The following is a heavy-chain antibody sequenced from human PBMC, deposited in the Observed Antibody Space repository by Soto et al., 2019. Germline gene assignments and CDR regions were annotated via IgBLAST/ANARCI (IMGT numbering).Heavy chain of an antibody. J-gene: IGHJ3*02. V-gene: IGHV1-69*04. D-gene: IGHD2-2*01. CDR2: IIPILGIA. CDR1: GGTFSSYT. CDR3: ARDCSSTSCYYVSAFDI. Sequence: SVKVSCKASGGTFSSYTISWVRQAPGQGLEWMGRIIPILGIANYAQKFQGRVTITADKSTSTAYMEPSSLRSEDTAVYYCARDCSSTSCYYVSAFDIWGQGTMVTVSS.